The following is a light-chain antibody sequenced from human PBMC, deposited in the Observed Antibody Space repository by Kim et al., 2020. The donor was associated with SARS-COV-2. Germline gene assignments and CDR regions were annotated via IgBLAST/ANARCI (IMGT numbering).Light chain of an antibody. CDR1: KLGDKY. Sequence: GSPGQTASITCSGDKLGDKYVCWYQQKPGQSPVRVIYEDSRRPSGIPERFLGSNSGNTATLTISGTQAMDEADYYCQAWDSSTGVFGGGTKVTVL. CDR3: QAWDSSTGV. J-gene: IGLJ3*02. V-gene: IGLV3-1*01. CDR2: EDS.